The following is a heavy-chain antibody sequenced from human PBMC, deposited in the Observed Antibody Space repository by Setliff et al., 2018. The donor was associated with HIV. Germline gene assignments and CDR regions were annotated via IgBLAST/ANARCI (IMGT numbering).Heavy chain of an antibody. D-gene: IGHD4-17*01. V-gene: IGHV4-30-4*08. CDR2: IYYSGSI. Sequence: PSETLSLTCTVSGGSISSGDYYWSWIRQPPGKGLEWIGYIYYSGSIYYNPSLKSRVTISIDTSKNQFSLQLTSVTAADTAVYYCARRIYGNNPYFDYWSQGTLVTVSS. J-gene: IGHJ4*02. CDR1: GGSISSGDYY. CDR3: ARRIYGNNPYFDY.